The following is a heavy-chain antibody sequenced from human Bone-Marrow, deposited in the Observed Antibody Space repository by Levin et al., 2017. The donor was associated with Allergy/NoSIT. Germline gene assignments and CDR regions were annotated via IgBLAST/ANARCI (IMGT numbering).Heavy chain of an antibody. CDR2: IDWDDDK. J-gene: IGHJ6*02. V-gene: IGHV2-70*01. D-gene: IGHD1-20*01. Sequence: ASGPTLVKPTQTLTLTCTFSGFSFDAGQMSVSWIRQAPGKALEWLAFIDWDDDKYYTTSLKTRLTISKNTSKNQVVLTMTNMDPVDTATYYCARTPAYHWNSKDYFYHGMDVWGQGTTVTVSS. CDR3: ARTPAYHWNSKDYFYHGMDV. CDR1: GFSFDAGQMS.